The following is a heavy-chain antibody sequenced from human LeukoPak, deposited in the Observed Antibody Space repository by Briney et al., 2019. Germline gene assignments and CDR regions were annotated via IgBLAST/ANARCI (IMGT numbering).Heavy chain of an antibody. Sequence: GGSLRLSCAASGFTFSSYWMSWVRQAPGKGLEWVANIKQDGSEKYYVDSVKGRFTISRDNAKNSLYLQMNSLRAEDTAVYYCARASGITMVRGVLHLNYWGQGTLVTVSS. CDR2: IKQDGSEK. V-gene: IGHV3-7*01. CDR3: ARASGITMVRGVLHLNY. D-gene: IGHD3-10*01. CDR1: GFTFSSYW. J-gene: IGHJ4*02.